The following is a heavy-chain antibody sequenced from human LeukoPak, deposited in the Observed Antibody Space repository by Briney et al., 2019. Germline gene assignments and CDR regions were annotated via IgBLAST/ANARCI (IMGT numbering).Heavy chain of an antibody. Sequence: PSQTLSLTCAVSGGSISSGGYSWSWIRQPPGKGLEWIGYIYHSGSTYCNPSLKSRVTISVDRSKNQFSLKLSSVTAADTAVYYCARGLGVNNYYDSSGYYYFDYWGQGTLVTVSS. CDR1: GGSISSGGYS. V-gene: IGHV4-30-2*01. CDR2: IYHSGST. D-gene: IGHD3-22*01. J-gene: IGHJ4*02. CDR3: ARGLGVNNYYDSSGYYYFDY.